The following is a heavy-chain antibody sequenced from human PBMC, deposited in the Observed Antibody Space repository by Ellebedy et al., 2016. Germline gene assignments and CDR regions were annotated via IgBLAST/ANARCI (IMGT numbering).Heavy chain of an antibody. CDR1: GFTFSNHA. J-gene: IGHJ4*02. CDR3: ARGAAGTGFDS. V-gene: IGHV3-23*01. CDR2: ISGSGATT. Sequence: GGSLRLSCVGSGFTFSNHAMSWVRQAPGKGLEWVSVISGSGATTYYADSVKGRFTISRDSSKNSLYLQMNSLRVEDTAVYYCARGAAGTGFDSWGQGTLVTVSS. D-gene: IGHD1-1*01.